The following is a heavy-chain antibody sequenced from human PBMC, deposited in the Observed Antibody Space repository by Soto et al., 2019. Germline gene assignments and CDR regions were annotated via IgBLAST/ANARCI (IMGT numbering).Heavy chain of an antibody. V-gene: IGHV3-33*01. J-gene: IGHJ4*02. D-gene: IGHD1-26*01. CDR3: ARDRGFDLGAIGY. CDR2: IWYDGSNK. Sequence: QVQLVESGGGVVQPGRSLRLSCAASGFTFSSYGMHWVRQAPGKGLEWVAIIWYDGSNKYYADSVKGRFTISRDNSKKALYLQMTSLRVEDTAVYYCARDRGFDLGAIGYWGQGTLVTVSS. CDR1: GFTFSSYG.